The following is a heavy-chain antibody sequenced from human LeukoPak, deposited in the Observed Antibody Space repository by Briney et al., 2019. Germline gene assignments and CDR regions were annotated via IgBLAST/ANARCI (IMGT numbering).Heavy chain of an antibody. J-gene: IGHJ4*02. D-gene: IGHD3-16*01. CDR3: ARDRIMITFGGPSDYFDY. Sequence: GGSLRLSCAASGFTFSDYYMSWIRQAPGKGLEWVSYISSSGSTIYYADSVKGRFTISRDNAKNSLYLQMNSLRAEDTAVYYCARDRIMITFGGPSDYFDYWGQGTLVTVSS. CDR1: GFTFSDYY. V-gene: IGHV3-11*01. CDR2: ISSSGSTI.